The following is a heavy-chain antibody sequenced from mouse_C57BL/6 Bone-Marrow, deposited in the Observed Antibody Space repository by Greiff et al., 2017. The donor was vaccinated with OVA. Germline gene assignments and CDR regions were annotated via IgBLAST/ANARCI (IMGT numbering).Heavy chain of an antibody. Sequence: VQLQQSGGGLVKPGGSLKLSCAASGFTFSDYGMHWVRQAPEKGLEWVAYISSGSSTIYYADTVKGRFTISRDTAKNTLFLQMTSLRSEDTAMYYCARGVYGSSPYWYFDVWGTGTTVTVSS. D-gene: IGHD1-1*01. CDR3: ARGVYGSSPYWYFDV. CDR1: GFTFSDYG. J-gene: IGHJ1*03. V-gene: IGHV5-17*01. CDR2: ISSGSSTI.